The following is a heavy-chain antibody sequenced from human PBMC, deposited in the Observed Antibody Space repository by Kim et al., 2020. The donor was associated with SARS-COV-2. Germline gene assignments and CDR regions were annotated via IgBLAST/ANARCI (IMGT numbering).Heavy chain of an antibody. CDR3: ASRGYYIDS. J-gene: IGHJ4*02. CDR2: SII. V-gene: IGHV3-48*02. Sequence: SIIDYADSVEGRFTISSDNAKNSVPLQRNSMRDEDTAMYYCASRGYYIDSWGQGTLVTVSS. D-gene: IGHD3-10*01.